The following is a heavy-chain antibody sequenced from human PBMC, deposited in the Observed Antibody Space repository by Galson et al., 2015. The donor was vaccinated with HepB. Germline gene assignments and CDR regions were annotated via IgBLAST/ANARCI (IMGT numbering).Heavy chain of an antibody. D-gene: IGHD5-24*01. V-gene: IGHV3-48*01. J-gene: IGHJ4*02. CDR1: GFTFSSYS. CDR2: ISSSSSTI. CDR3: ARVRARGRWLQFGLRYAFDY. Sequence: SLRLSCAASGFTFSSYSMNWVRQAPGKGLEWVSYISSSSSTIYYADSVKGRFTISRDNAKNSLYLQMNSLRAEDTAVYYCARVRARGRWLQFGLRYAFDYWGQGTLVTVSS.